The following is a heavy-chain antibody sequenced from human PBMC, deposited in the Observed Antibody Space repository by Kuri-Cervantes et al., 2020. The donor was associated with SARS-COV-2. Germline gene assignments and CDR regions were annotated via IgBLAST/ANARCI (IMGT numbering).Heavy chain of an antibody. CDR3: ARDPTGHDAFDI. CDR2: IHATGST. D-gene: IGHD1-1*01. Sequence: GSLRLSCSISGDSIRSYYWSWIRQPAGKGLEWIGRIHATGSTSYNPSLKSRVTISVDTSKNQFSLQLNSVTPEDTAVYYCARDPTGHDAFDIWGQGTMVTVSS. J-gene: IGHJ3*02. CDR1: GDSIRSYY. V-gene: IGHV4-4*07.